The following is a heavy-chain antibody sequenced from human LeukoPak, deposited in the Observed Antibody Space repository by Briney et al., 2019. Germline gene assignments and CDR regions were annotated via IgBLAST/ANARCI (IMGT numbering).Heavy chain of an antibody. CDR2: IFHTGTT. CDR3: ATSPVTTWWFDP. V-gene: IGHV4-38-2*02. J-gene: IGHJ5*02. CDR1: GYSFSSGYY. Sequence: SETLSLTCTVSGYSFSSGYYWGCIRQSPGTGLEWIATIFHTGTTYYNPSLKSRVSILVDSSRNQFSLHLRSVTASDTAVYYCATSPVTTWWFDPWGQGTLVTVSS. D-gene: IGHD4-17*01.